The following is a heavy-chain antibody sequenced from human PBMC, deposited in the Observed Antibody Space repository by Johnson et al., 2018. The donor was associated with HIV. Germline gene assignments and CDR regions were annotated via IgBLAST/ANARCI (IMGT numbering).Heavy chain of an antibody. Sequence: VHLVESGGGLVQPGGSLRLSCAASGFTFSSYWMSWVRQAPGKGLEWVANIKQDGSEKYYVDSVKGRFTISRDNAKNSLYLQMNSLTTEDTAVYYCTTAIVIDAFDIWGQGTMVTVSS. V-gene: IGHV3-7*05. J-gene: IGHJ3*02. CDR3: TTAIVIDAFDI. D-gene: IGHD3-16*02. CDR1: GFTFSSYW. CDR2: IKQDGSEK.